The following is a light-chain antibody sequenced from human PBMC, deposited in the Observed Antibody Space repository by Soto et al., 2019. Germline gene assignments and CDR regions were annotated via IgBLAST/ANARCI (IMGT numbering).Light chain of an antibody. CDR2: ATS. J-gene: IGKJ4*01. CDR3: QQYDNFPPT. CDR1: QSIRNW. V-gene: IGKV1D-16*01. Sequence: DVQMTQSPSSLSASVGDRVTITCRASQSIRNWLAWYQQKPGKAPKSLIYATSTLQTGVPSRFSGSGSGTDFTLIISSLQPEDFAIYYCQQYDNFPPTFGGGTKVEIK.